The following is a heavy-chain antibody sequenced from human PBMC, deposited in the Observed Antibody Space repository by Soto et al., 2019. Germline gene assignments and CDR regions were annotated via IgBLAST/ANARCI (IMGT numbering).Heavy chain of an antibody. Sequence: ASVKVSCKASGYTFTRYDINRVRQATGQGLEWMGWMNPNSGNTGYAQKFQGRVTMTRNTSISTAYMELSSLRSEDTAVYYCARGRYFDWFLTQDDAFDIWGQGTMVTVSS. CDR2: MNPNSGNT. CDR3: ARGRYFDWFLTQDDAFDI. J-gene: IGHJ3*02. CDR1: GYTFTRYD. V-gene: IGHV1-8*01. D-gene: IGHD3-9*01.